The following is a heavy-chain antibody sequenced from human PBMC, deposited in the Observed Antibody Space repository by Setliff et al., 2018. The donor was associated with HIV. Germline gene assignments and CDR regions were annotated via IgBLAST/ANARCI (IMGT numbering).Heavy chain of an antibody. D-gene: IGHD6-13*01. J-gene: IGHJ6*03. CDR2: INYSGST. V-gene: IGHV4-39*07. CDR1: GGSISSSSYY. CDR3: AGGEVRSRYVSSRAPFYHYYYYMDV. Sequence: SETLSLTCTVSGGSISSSSYYWGCIRQPPGKGLEWIGKINYSGSTDYNSSLRSRVTISVDTSKNQISLKLTSVTAADTAVYYCAGGEVRSRYVSSRAPFYHYYYYMDVWGKGTTVTVSS.